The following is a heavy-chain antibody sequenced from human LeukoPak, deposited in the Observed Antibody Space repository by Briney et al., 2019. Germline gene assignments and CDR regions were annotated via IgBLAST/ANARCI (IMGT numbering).Heavy chain of an antibody. CDR1: GDSVSSNSAA. CDR2: TYYRSKWYH. CDR3: ARDHRYGMDV. Sequence: SQTLSLTCAIYGDSVSSNSAAWNWIRQSPSRGLEWLGRTYYRSKWYHDYAGSVKSRIIVNPDTSKNHFSLQLNSVTPEDTAVYYCARDHRYGMDVWGQGTTVTVSS. V-gene: IGHV6-1*01. J-gene: IGHJ6*02.